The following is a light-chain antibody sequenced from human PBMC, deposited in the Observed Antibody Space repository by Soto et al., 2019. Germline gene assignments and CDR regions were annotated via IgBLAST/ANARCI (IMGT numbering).Light chain of an antibody. CDR1: QSVTSTY. CDR2: GAS. Sequence: EIVLTQSPGTLSLSPGEGATLSCRSIQSVTSTYLAWYQQKPGQAPRLLIYGASSRAIGIPDRFSGSVSGSDFILTINRLEPEDFAVYYCQQYGSSHTFGQGTRLEIK. CDR3: QQYGSSHT. V-gene: IGKV3-20*01. J-gene: IGKJ5*01.